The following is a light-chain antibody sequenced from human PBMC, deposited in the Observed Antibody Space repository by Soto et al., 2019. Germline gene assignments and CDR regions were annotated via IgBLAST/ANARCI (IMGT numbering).Light chain of an antibody. V-gene: IGKV3-20*01. Sequence: EIVLTQSPGTLSLSPGERATLSCRASQSVNSNYLAWYQQRPGQAPRLLIFGASYRATGIPDRFSGSGSGTDFTLTISRLEPEDFAVYYGQQYGSSPPEFTFGPGTKVDSK. CDR3: QQYGSSPPEFT. J-gene: IGKJ3*01. CDR2: GAS. CDR1: QSVNSNY.